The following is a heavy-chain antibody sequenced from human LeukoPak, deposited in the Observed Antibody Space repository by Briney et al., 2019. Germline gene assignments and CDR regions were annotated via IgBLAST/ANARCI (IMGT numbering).Heavy chain of an antibody. CDR3: ARGGGSTDYYDSSGYF. CDR2: IYYSGTT. CDR1: GGSISISSDY. D-gene: IGHD3-22*01. V-gene: IGHV4-39*07. Sequence: SETLSLTCTVSGGSISISSDYWGWLRQPPGKGLEWVGDIYYSGTTNYNPSLKSRVTISVDRSKNQFSLKLTSVTAADTAVYYCARGGGSTDYYDSSGYFWGQGTLVTVSS. J-gene: IGHJ4*02.